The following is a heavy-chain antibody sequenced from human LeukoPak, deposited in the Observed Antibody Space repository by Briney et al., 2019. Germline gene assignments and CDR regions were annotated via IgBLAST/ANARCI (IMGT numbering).Heavy chain of an antibody. Sequence: ASVKVSCTASGYTFTGYYMHWVRQAPGQGLEWMGWINPNSGGTNYAQKFQGRVTMTRDTSISTAYMELSRLRSDDTAVYYCARDTVVVPAADDAFDIWGQGTMVTVSS. V-gene: IGHV1-2*02. J-gene: IGHJ3*02. CDR1: GYTFTGYY. CDR2: INPNSGGT. D-gene: IGHD2-2*01. CDR3: ARDTVVVPAADDAFDI.